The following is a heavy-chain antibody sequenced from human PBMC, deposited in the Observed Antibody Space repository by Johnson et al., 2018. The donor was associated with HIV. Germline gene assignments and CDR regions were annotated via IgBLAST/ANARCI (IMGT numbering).Heavy chain of an antibody. CDR1: GFTFSDYY. V-gene: IGHV3-11*04. J-gene: IGHJ3*01. Sequence: QVQLVESGGGLVKPGGSLRLSCAASGFTFSDYYMSWIRQAPGKGLEWVSYISSSGSTIYYADSVKGRFIISRDNAKNSLYLQMNSLRAEDTAVYYCATRDPTYRPVAVDLWGQGTMVTVSS. CDR2: ISSSGSTI. D-gene: IGHD1-14*01. CDR3: ATRDPTYRPVAVDL.